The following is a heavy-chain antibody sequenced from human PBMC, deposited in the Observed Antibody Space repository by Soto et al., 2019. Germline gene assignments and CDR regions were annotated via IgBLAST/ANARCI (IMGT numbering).Heavy chain of an antibody. CDR2: IYHSGST. V-gene: IGHV4-4*02. CDR1: GGSISSSNW. CDR3: ARGLKGVLWFGELTIDY. Sequence: PSETLSLTCAVSGGSISSSNWWSWVRQPPGKGLEWIGEIYHSGSTNYNPSLKSRVTISVDKSKNQFSLKLSSVTAADTAVYYCARGLKGVLWFGELTIDYWGQGTLVTVSS. J-gene: IGHJ4*02. D-gene: IGHD3-10*01.